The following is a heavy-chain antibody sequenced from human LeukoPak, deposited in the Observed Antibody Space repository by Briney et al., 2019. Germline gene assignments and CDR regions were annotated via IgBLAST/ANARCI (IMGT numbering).Heavy chain of an antibody. Sequence: GASVKVSCKASGYTFTGYTMHWVRQAPGQRLEWMGWINAGNGKTKYSQQFQGRVTITRDTSASTAYMELSSLRSEDTTVYYCARDDNGDSTTWFDYWGQGTLVTVSS. CDR1: GYTFTGYT. J-gene: IGHJ4*02. CDR3: ARDDNGDSTTWFDY. V-gene: IGHV1-3*01. CDR2: INAGNGKT. D-gene: IGHD4-17*01.